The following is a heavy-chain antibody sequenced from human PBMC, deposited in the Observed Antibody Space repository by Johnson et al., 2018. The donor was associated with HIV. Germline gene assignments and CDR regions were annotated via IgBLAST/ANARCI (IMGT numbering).Heavy chain of an antibody. J-gene: IGHJ3*02. Sequence: QVQLVESGGGVVQPGRSLSLSCVASGFTFSSYAMHWVRQAPGKGLEWVAVISYDGSNKYYADSVKGRFTISRDNSKNTLYLQMNSLRAEDTAVYYCARVLTTRGAFDIWGQGTMVTVSS. D-gene: IGHD3-9*01. CDR3: ARVLTTRGAFDI. CDR1: GFTFSSYA. V-gene: IGHV3-30-3*01. CDR2: ISYDGSNK.